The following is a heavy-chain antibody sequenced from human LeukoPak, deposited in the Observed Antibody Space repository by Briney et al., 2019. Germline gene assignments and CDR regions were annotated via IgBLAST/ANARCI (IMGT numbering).Heavy chain of an antibody. D-gene: IGHD3-10*01. CDR2: INSNSGGT. J-gene: IGHJ3*02. Sequence: ASVKVSCKASGYTFTGYYMHWVRQAPGQGLEWMGWINSNSGGTNYAQKFQGWVTMTRDTSISTAYMELSRLRSDDTAVYYCAGHFGELFYGYAFDIWGQGTMVTVSS. CDR1: GYTFTGYY. CDR3: AGHFGELFYGYAFDI. V-gene: IGHV1-2*04.